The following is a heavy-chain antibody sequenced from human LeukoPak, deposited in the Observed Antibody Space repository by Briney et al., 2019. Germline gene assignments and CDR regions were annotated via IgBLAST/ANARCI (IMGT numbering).Heavy chain of an antibody. CDR1: GYTFTDYY. CDR2: IDPNSGAT. D-gene: IGHD2-8*01. Sequence: ASVKVSCTASGYTFTDYYIHWVRQAPGQGLEWMGWIDPNSGATDSAQKFQGRVTMTRDTSIRTAYMELNRLTSDDTAVYYCAREMDSRCTNGVCYTSAAEVGVGDYWGQGTLVTVSS. V-gene: IGHV1-2*02. J-gene: IGHJ4*02. CDR3: AREMDSRCTNGVCYTSAAEVGVGDY.